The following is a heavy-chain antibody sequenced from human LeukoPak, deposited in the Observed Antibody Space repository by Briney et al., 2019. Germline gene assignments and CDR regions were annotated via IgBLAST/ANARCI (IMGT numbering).Heavy chain of an antibody. CDR3: AKDSRSLPYCFDF. CDR2: ISGSGGST. CDR1: GFTFSSYA. J-gene: IGHJ4*02. Sequence: PGGSLRLSCAASGFTFSSYAMTWVRQAPGKGLEWVSTISGSGGSTYYADSVKGRFTISRDNSKDTVYLQLNSLRAEDTAVYYCAKDSRSLPYCFDFWGQGTLATVSS. V-gene: IGHV3-23*01.